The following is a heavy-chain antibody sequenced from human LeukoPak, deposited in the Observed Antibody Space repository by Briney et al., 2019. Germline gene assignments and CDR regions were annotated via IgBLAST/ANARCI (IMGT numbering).Heavy chain of an antibody. CDR2: IYYSGST. D-gene: IGHD3-3*01. V-gene: IGHV4-59*08. CDR1: GGSISSYY. Sequence: PSGTLSLTCTVSGGSISSYYWSWIRQPPGKGLEWIGYIYYSGSTNYNPSLKSRVTISVDTSKNQFSLKLSSVTAADTAVYYCARLPGAGALRFLEWSTRFDIWGQGTMVTVSS. J-gene: IGHJ3*02. CDR3: ARLPGAGALRFLEWSTRFDI.